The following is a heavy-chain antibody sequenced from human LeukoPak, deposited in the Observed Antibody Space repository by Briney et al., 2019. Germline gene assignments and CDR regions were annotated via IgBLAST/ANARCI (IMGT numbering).Heavy chain of an antibody. CDR1: GFTFSSYG. D-gene: IGHD4-23*01. CDR2: ISGSGSST. Sequence: GGSLRLSCAASGFTFSSYGMSWVRQAPGKGLEWVSAISGSGSSTYYADSVKGRFTISRDNSKNTLYLQMNSLRAEDTAVYYCAKDGTTVDILDYWGQGTLVTVSS. V-gene: IGHV3-23*01. CDR3: AKDGTTVDILDY. J-gene: IGHJ4*02.